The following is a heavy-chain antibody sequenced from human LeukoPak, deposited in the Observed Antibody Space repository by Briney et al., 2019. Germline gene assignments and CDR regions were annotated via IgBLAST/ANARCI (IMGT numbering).Heavy chain of an antibody. J-gene: IGHJ5*02. CDR1: GFTFSSYA. CDR3: AKGPTYYYGSGSYYSPNWFDP. Sequence: GGSLRLSCAASGFTFSSYAMSWVRQAPGQGLEWVSAISGSGGSTYYADSVKGRFTISRDNSENTLYLQMNSLGAEDTAVYYCAKGPTYYYGSGSYYSPNWFDPWGQGTLVTVSS. V-gene: IGHV3-23*01. D-gene: IGHD3-10*01. CDR2: ISGSGGST.